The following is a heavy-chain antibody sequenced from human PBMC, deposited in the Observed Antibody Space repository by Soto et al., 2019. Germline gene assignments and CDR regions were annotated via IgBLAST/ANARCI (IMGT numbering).Heavy chain of an antibody. V-gene: IGHV3-23*01. J-gene: IGHJ4*02. D-gene: IGHD5-18*01. CDR2: ISGSGGST. Sequence: PGWSLRLSCAASGFTFSSYAVSWVRKAPGKGLEWVSAISGSGGSTYYADSVKGRFTISRDNSKNTLYLQINSLTAEDTAVYYCATKPRNNGYGYPQNWGQGTLVTVSS. CDR1: GFTFSSYA. CDR3: ATKPRNNGYGYPQN.